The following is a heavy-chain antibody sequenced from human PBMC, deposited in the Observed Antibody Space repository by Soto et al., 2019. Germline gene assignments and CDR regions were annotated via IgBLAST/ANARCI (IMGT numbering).Heavy chain of an antibody. Sequence: QVQLQESGPGLVKPSETLSLTCTVSGGSITNYYCSWFRQPPGQGLEWIGYINYDGYSAYNLSLKRRVTLSMYASKTQLSLMMEYVTATDTAVYYCARHGFGPLHGLVDVWGPGTTFIVSS. CDR2: INYDGYS. CDR1: GGSITNYY. CDR3: ARHGFGPLHGLVDV. D-gene: IGHD3-10*01. V-gene: IGHV4-59*08. J-gene: IGHJ6*02.